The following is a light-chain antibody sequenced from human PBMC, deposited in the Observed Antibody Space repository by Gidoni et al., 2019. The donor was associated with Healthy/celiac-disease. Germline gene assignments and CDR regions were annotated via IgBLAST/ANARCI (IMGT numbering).Light chain of an antibody. CDR2: DAS. CDR1: QSISSW. CDR3: QQYNSYPWT. V-gene: IGKV1-5*01. J-gene: IGKJ1*01. Sequence: DIQMPQSHSTLSASVGDRFTITCRPSQSISSWFAWYQQKPGKAPKLLIYDASSLESGVPSRFSGSGSGTEFTLTISSLQPDDFATYYCQQYNSYPWTFGQGTKVEIK.